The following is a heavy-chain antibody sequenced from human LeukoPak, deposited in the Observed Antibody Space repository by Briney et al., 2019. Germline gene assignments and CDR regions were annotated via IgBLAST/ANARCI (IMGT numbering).Heavy chain of an antibody. J-gene: IGHJ4*02. D-gene: IGHD2-21*02. CDR2: IRSKAYGGTT. Sequence: GGSLRLSCTASGFTFGDYAMSWFRQAPGKGLEWVGFIRSKAYGGTTEYAASVEGRFTISRDDSKSIAYLQMNSLKTEDTAVYYCTRWGGGYCGGDCYSDFDYWGQGTLVTVSS. CDR1: GFTFGDYA. V-gene: IGHV3-49*03. CDR3: TRWGGGYCGGDCYSDFDY.